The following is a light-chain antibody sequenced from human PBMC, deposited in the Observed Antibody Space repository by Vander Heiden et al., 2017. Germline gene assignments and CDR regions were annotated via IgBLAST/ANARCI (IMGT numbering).Light chain of an antibody. Sequence: EIVMTQSPATVSVSPGERVKLLCRASRSISRNLAWYQQNPGQAPRLLIYGASARATGVTDRFSGSGSGTEFTLTISSLQSVDSAVYYCQQYNNWPPSWTFGQGTKVEV. CDR1: RSISRN. CDR2: GAS. CDR3: QQYNNWPPSWT. V-gene: IGKV3-15*01. J-gene: IGKJ1*01.